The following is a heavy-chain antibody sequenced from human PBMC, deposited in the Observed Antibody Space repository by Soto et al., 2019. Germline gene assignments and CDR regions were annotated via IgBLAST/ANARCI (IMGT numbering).Heavy chain of an antibody. CDR1: GGSINNYY. CDR2: IYYRGST. Sequence: SETLSLPCTVSGGSINNYYCSWIRQPPGKGLEWIGYIYYRGSTNYNPSLKSRVTISVDTSKNQFSLKLSSVTTADTAVYYCARFMGNSVAPTYFDYWGPGTLVTVS. J-gene: IGHJ4*02. V-gene: IGHV4-59*01. D-gene: IGHD5-12*01. CDR3: ARFMGNSVAPTYFDY.